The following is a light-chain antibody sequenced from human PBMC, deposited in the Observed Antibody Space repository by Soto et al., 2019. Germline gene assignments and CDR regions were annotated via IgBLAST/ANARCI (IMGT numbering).Light chain of an antibody. CDR3: CSHAGSGTFI. J-gene: IGLJ2*01. V-gene: IGLV2-23*02. CDR1: SSDIGSYNL. CDR2: EVN. Sequence: QSVLTQPASVSGSPGQSITISCTGTSSDIGSYNLVSWYQQHPGKAPKLMIYEVNKWPSGVSNRFSGSRSGNTASLTISGLQAEDEADYYCCSHAGSGTFIFGGGTQLTVL.